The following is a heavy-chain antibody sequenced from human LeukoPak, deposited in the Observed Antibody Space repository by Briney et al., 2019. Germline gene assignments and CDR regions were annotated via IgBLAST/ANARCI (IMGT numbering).Heavy chain of an antibody. CDR1: GGTFSSYA. CDR2: IIPIFGTA. CDR3: ARIMSSSSDY. J-gene: IGHJ4*02. D-gene: IGHD6-6*01. V-gene: IGHV1-69*05. Sequence: RASVKVSCKASGGTFSSYAISWVRQAPGQGLEWMGGIIPIFGTANYAQKFQGRVTITTDESTSTAYMELSSLRAEDTAVYYCARIMSSSSDYWGQGTLVTVSS.